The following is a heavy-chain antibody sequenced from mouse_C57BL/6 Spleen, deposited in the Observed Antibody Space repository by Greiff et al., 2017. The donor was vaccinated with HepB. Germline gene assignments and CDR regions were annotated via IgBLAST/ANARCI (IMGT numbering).Heavy chain of an antibody. CDR3: ADLFTAQATDY. D-gene: IGHD3-2*02. V-gene: IGHV1-82*01. CDR1: GYAFSSSW. J-gene: IGHJ2*01. Sequence: SGPELVKPGASVKISCKASGYAFSSSWMNWVKQRPGKGLEWIGRIYPGDGDTNYNGKFKGKATLTADKSSSTAYMQLSSLTSEDSAVYFCADLFTAQATDYWGQGTTLTVSS. CDR2: IYPGDGDT.